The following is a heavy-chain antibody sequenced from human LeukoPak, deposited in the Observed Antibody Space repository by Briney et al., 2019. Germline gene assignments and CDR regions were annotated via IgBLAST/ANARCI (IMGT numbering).Heavy chain of an antibody. D-gene: IGHD2-2*01. J-gene: IGHJ5*02. V-gene: IGHV1-69*01. CDR1: GGTFSSYA. CDR3: VYWGSSTHNWFDP. Sequence: ASVKVSCKASGGTFSSYAISWVRQAPGQGLEWMGGIILIFGTANYAQKFQGRVTITADESTSTAYMELSSLRSEDTAVYYCVYWGSSTHNWFDPWGQGTLVTVSS. CDR2: IILIFGTA.